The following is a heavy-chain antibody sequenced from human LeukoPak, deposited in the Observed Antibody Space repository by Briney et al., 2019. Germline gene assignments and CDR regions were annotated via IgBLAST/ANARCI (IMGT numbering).Heavy chain of an antibody. D-gene: IGHD7-27*01. CDR3: ASSRGILGSFDY. V-gene: IGHV1-46*01. CDR1: GYTFANYY. J-gene: IGHJ4*02. Sequence: GASVKISCKASGYTFANYYIHWVRQAPGQGLEWMGVINPSGGDTSYPQKFQDRVTITRDMSTSTAYMELSSLRSEDMAVYYCASSRGILGSFDYWGQGTLVTVSS. CDR2: INPSGGDT.